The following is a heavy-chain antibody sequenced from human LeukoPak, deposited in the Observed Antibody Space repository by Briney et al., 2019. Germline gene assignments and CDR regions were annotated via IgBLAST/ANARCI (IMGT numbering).Heavy chain of an antibody. D-gene: IGHD3-10*01. CDR2: IWYDGSNK. CDR3: VRNMVRGIVYFDS. CDR1: GFTFSSYG. J-gene: IGHJ4*02. V-gene: IGHV3-33*01. Sequence: PGGSLRLSCAASGFTFSSYGMHWVRQAPGKGQEWVAVIWYDGSNKYYADSVKGRFTISRDNSKNTLYLQMNSLRTEDTAVYFCVRNMVRGIVYFDSWGQGTLVTVSS.